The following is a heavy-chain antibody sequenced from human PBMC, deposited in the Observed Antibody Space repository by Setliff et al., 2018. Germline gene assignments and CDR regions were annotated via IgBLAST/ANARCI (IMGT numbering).Heavy chain of an antibody. CDR3: RVWVDMIEVDS. V-gene: IGHV4-34*01. J-gene: IGHJ4*02. CDR2: INHSGSP. D-gene: IGHD3-22*01. Sequence: SETLSLTCAVYGASFSGTYCSWIRQSPGKGLEWIGEINHTGSPNWIGEINHSGSPNYNPSLKSRVTMSVDTSKNQFSLKLTSVTAADTAVYYCRVWVDMIEVDSWAQGTLV. CDR1: GASFSGTY.